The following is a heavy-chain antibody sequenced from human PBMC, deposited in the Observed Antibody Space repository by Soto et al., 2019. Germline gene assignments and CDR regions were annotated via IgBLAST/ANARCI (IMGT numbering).Heavy chain of an antibody. Sequence: QVQLVQSGTEVKKTGSSVKVSCKASEDSFSSYPVSWVRQAPGQGLEWMGEIVPMFGSLKYAQKFQERVIISADKSTTTVYLELSTLRSEDKAVYFVASLNNGQGHPNAMDFCGQGTTVIVSS. V-gene: IGHV1-69*06. CDR3: ASLNNGQGHPNAMDF. CDR1: EDSFSSYP. D-gene: IGHD2-8*01. CDR2: IVPMFGSL. J-gene: IGHJ6*02.